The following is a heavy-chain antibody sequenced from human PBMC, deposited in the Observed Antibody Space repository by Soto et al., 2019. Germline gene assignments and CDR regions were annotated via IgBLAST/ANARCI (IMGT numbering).Heavy chain of an antibody. J-gene: IGHJ6*03. CDR1: GYTFTSYD. CDR2: MNPNSGNT. V-gene: IGHV1-8*01. CDR3: ARGLVRFLAWPSYYMDV. Sequence: ASVKVSCKASGYTFTSYDINWGRQATGQGLEWMGWMNPNSGNTGYAQKFQGRVTMTRNTSISTAYMELSSLRSEDTAVYYCARGLVRFLAWPSYYMDVWGKGTTVTVSS. D-gene: IGHD3-3*01.